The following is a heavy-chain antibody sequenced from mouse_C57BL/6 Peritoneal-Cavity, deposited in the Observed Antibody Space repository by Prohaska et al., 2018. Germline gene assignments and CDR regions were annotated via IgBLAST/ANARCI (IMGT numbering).Heavy chain of an antibody. CDR3: VRHGNFDV. Sequence: EVQLVASGGGLVLPTGSLNLSSAVSGFSFNTYAMNWVRQAPGKGLEWVSRIRSKSNNYATYYADSVKERFTISREDAESMLYLQMNNLKTEDTAMYNWVRHGNFDVWVTGTTVTVSS. CDR1: GFSFNTYA. D-gene: IGHD4-1*01. CDR2: IRSKSNNYAT. V-gene: IGHV10-1*01. J-gene: IGHJ1*03.